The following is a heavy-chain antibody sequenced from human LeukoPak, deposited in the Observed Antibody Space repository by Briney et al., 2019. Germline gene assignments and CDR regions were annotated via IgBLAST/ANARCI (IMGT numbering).Heavy chain of an antibody. Sequence: GGSLRLSCAASGFTFSSYGMNWVRQAPGRGLEWVSYISSSGSSIYYADSVKGRFTISRDNAKNSLYLQMSSLRDEDTSVYYCASSIVVVPAAIRGFDYWGQGTLVTVSS. CDR1: GFTFSSYG. CDR3: ASSIVVVPAAIRGFDY. D-gene: IGHD2-2*01. J-gene: IGHJ4*02. V-gene: IGHV3-48*02. CDR2: ISSSGSSI.